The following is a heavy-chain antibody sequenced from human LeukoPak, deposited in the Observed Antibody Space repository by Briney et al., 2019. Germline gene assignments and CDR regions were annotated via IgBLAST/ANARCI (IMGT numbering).Heavy chain of an antibody. V-gene: IGHV1-2*02. Sequence: GASVKVSCKASGYTFTCYYMHWVRQAPGQGLEWMGWINPNSGGTNYAQKFQGRVTMTRDTSISIAYMELSRLRSDDTAVYYCAAPSRELTIYSPQRWGQGTLVTVSS. CDR2: INPNSGGT. CDR3: AAPSRELTIYSPQR. J-gene: IGHJ4*02. CDR1: GYTFTCYY. D-gene: IGHD2/OR15-2a*01.